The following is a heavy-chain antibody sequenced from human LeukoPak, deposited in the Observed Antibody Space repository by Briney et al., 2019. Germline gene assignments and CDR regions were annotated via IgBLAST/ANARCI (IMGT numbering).Heavy chain of an antibody. D-gene: IGHD3-10*01. Sequence: KSSETLSLTCTVSGGSISSYYWSWIRQPAGKRLEWIGRIYTSGSTNYNPSLKSRVTMSVDTSKNQFSLKLSSVTAADTAVYYCARSRMVRGVIITQDYYYYMDVWGKGTTVTVSS. CDR1: GGSISSYY. J-gene: IGHJ6*03. CDR2: IYTSGST. CDR3: ARSRMVRGVIITQDYYYYMDV. V-gene: IGHV4-4*07.